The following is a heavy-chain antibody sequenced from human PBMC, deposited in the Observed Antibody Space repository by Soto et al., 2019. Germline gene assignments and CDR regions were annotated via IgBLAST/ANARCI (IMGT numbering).Heavy chain of an antibody. CDR2: INSDGSST. Sequence: EVQLVESWGGLVQPGGSLRLSCAASGFTFSSYWIHWVHQAPGKGLVWVSRINSDGSSTSYEDSVKGRCTNSRDNAKNTRYLQNNSLGAEDTAVYSCARERVDDDHPNWYFDLWGRGTLVTVSS. CDR3: ARERVDDDHPNWYFDL. D-gene: IGHD2-2*01. CDR1: GFTFSSYW. J-gene: IGHJ2*01. V-gene: IGHV3-74*01.